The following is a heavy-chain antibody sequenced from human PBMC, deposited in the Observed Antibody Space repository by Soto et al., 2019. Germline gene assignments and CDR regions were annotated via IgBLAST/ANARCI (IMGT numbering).Heavy chain of an antibody. CDR1: GFVFSHYA. J-gene: IGHJ4*02. D-gene: IGHD6-19*01. CDR3: ARRTAVRNFDY. Sequence: EVQLLESGGGLVQPGGSLTVSCAASGFVFSHYAMTWVRQAPGKGLEWVSTVSENGDYTSYADSVKGRFTISRDNSKNTVFVQMNSLRAEDTAVYYCARRTAVRNFDYWGQRTLVTVAS. CDR2: VSENGDYT. V-gene: IGHV3-23*01.